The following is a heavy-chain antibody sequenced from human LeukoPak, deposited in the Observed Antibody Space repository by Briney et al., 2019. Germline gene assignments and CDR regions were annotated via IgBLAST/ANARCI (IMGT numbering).Heavy chain of an antibody. CDR3: ARLYSSSWQIDY. D-gene: IGHD6-13*01. CDR1: GGTFSSYA. CDR2: IYPGDSDT. Sequence: ASVKVSCKASGGTFSSYAISWVRQAPGQGLEWMGIIYPGDSDTRYSPSFQGQVTISADKSISTAYLQWSSLKASDTAMYYCARLYSSSWQIDYWGQGTLVTVTS. J-gene: IGHJ4*02. V-gene: IGHV5-51*01.